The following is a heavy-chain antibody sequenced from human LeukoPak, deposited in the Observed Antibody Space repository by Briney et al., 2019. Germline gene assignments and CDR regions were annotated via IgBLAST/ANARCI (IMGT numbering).Heavy chain of an antibody. J-gene: IGHJ3*02. Sequence: ASVKVSCKASGYTFTNYYLHWVRQAPGQGFEWMGIINPGGGTTTYAQKFQGRVTMTRDTSTGTVYMELSSLRSEDTAVYYCARGGFTTMVRGVIITLDAFDIWGQGTMVTVSS. V-gene: IGHV1-46*01. D-gene: IGHD3-10*01. CDR3: ARGGFTTMVRGVIITLDAFDI. CDR1: GYTFTNYY. CDR2: INPGGGTT.